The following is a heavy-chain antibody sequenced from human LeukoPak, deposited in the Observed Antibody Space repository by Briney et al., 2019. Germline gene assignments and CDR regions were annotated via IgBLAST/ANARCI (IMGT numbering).Heavy chain of an antibody. CDR1: GFTVSSSF. V-gene: IGHV3-53*01. Sequence: PGGSLRLSXAASGFTVSSSFLSWVRQAPGKGLEWVSVIYTGGSTYYADSVKGRFNISRDNSTNTGYLQRHSLRAEDTAVYYCARGRGLISEDWGQRTLVTVSS. CDR2: IYTGGST. D-gene: IGHD2-15*01. CDR3: ARGRGLISED. J-gene: IGHJ4*02.